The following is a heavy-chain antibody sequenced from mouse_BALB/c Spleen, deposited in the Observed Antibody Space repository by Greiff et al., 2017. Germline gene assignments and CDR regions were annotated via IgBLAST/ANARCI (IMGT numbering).Heavy chain of an antibody. CDR3: ASGIYDGPARYFDA. V-gene: IGHV1-77*01. J-gene: IGHJ1*01. CDR1: GYTFTDYV. CDR2: IYPGSGST. D-gene: IGHD2-3*01. Sequence: QVQLQQSGPELVKPGASVKMSCTASGYTFTDYVISWVKQRTGQGLEWIGEIYPGSGSTYYNEKFKGKATLTADKSSNTAYMQLSSLTSEDSAVYFCASGIYDGPARYFDAWGAGTTVTVSS.